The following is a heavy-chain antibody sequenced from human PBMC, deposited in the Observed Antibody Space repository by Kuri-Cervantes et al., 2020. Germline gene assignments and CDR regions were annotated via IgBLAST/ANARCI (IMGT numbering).Heavy chain of an antibody. CDR2: IYYSGTT. D-gene: IGHD2-2*01. J-gene: IGHJ4*02. Sequence: GSLRLSCTVSGGSVSSGSYYWSWIRQPPGKGLEWIGYIYYSGTTNYNPSLKSRVTISVDTSKNQFSLKLSSVTAADTAAYYCARGGLDCSSTSCPRTHDNYWGQGTLVTVSS. CDR3: ARGGLDCSSTSCPRTHDNY. CDR1: GGSVSSGSYY. V-gene: IGHV4-61*01.